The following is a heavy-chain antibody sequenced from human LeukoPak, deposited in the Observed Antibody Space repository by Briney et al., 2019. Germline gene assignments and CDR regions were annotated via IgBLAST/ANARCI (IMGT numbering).Heavy chain of an antibody. CDR1: GYTLTSYG. CDR2: ISAYNGNT. D-gene: IGHD2-8*02. CDR3: ARDTGSMAARYFDF. V-gene: IGHV1-18*01. J-gene: IGHJ4*02. Sequence: ASVNVSCKASGYTLTSYGISWVRQAPGQGLEWMGWISAYNGNTNYAQKLQGRVTMTTDTSTSAAYMELRSLRSDDTAVYYCARDTGSMAARYFDFWGQGTLVTVSS.